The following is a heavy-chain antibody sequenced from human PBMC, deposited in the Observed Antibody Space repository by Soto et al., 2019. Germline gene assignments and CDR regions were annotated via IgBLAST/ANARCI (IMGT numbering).Heavy chain of an antibody. J-gene: IGHJ3*02. CDR1: GYTFTSYG. CDR3: ARRSSSRPHALDI. D-gene: IGHD6-13*01. Sequence: ASVKVSCKASGYTFTSYGISWVRHAPGQGLEWMGWISAYNGNTNYAQKLQGRVTMTTDTSTSTAYMELRSLRSDHTALYAGARRSSSRPHALDIWGQGTMVTF. V-gene: IGHV1-18*04. CDR2: ISAYNGNT.